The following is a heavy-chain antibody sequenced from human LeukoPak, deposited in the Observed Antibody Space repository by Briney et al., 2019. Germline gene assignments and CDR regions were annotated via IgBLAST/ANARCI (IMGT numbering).Heavy chain of an antibody. Sequence: SETLSLTCTVSGDSISSSNYCWGWIRQPPGKGLEWIGSLYFSGSTYYNPSLKSRVTISVDTSKNQFSLKLSSVTAADTAVYYCAGGLRFEYLYDYWGQGTLVTVSS. CDR2: LYFSGST. CDR1: GDSISSSNYC. V-gene: IGHV4-39*07. J-gene: IGHJ4*02. CDR3: AGGLRFEYLYDY. D-gene: IGHD3-3*01.